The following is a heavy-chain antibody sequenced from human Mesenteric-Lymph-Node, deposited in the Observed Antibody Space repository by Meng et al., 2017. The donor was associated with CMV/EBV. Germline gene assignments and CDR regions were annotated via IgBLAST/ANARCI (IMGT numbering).Heavy chain of an antibody. CDR3: ARHQRWLKSEGGFNY. CDR1: GGPFSGYY. J-gene: IGHJ4*02. D-gene: IGHD4-23*01. CDR2: INHSGST. Sequence: QLQPWGAGLLTPSDTPSLTCAVYGGPFSGYYWSWIRQPPGKGLEWIGEINHSGSTNYNPSLKSRVTISVDTSKNQFSLKLSSVTAADTAVYYCARHQRWLKSEGGFNYWGQGTLVTVSS. V-gene: IGHV4-34*01.